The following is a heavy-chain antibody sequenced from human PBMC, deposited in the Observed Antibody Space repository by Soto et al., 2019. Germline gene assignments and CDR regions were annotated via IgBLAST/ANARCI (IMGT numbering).Heavy chain of an antibody. J-gene: IGHJ6*02. CDR3: ARAGGAIHYYYYGMDV. V-gene: IGHV3-30-3*01. D-gene: IGHD3-16*02. CDR1: GFTFSSYA. Sequence: QVQLAESGGGVVQPGRSLRLSCAASGFTFSSYAMHWVRQAPGKGLEWVAVISYDGSNKYYADSVKGRFTISRDNSKNTLYLQMNSLRAEDTAVYYCARAGGAIHYYYYGMDVWGQGTTVTVSS. CDR2: ISYDGSNK.